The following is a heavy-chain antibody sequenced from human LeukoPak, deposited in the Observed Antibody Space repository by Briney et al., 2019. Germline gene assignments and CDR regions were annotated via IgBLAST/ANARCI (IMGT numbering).Heavy chain of an antibody. V-gene: IGHV4-4*09. CDR2: IYTSGST. J-gene: IGHJ4*02. CDR1: GGPITTLY. D-gene: IGHD1-1*01. Sequence: SSETLSLTCTVSGGPITTLYYSWIRQPPGRGLEWIGYIYTSGSTNYNPSLKSRVIMSVDTSKNQFSLKLSSVTAADTAVYYCARHSSGTFRYWGQGILVTVSS. CDR3: ARHSSGTFRY.